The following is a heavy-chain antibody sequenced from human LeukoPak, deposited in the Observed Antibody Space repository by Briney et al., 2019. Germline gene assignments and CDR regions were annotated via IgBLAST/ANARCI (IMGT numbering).Heavy chain of an antibody. CDR2: FDPEDDET. J-gene: IGHJ4*02. CDR3: APRASVGVITGGFDY. D-gene: IGHD3-10*01. V-gene: IGHV1-24*01. CDR1: GYTLTEVS. Sequence: ASVKVSCKVSGYTLTEVSMHWVRQAPGKGLEWMGGFDPEDDETVYAQKFQGRGTMTEDTSTDTAYMELSSLTSEDTAVYYCAPRASVGVITGGFDYWGQGTLVTVSS.